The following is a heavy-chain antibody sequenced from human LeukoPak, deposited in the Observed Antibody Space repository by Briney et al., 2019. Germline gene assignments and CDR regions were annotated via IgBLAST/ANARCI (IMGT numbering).Heavy chain of an antibody. V-gene: IGHV4-34*01. CDR2: INHSGST. CDR3: ARATVTPDVGSLYYFVY. J-gene: IGHJ4*02. D-gene: IGHD4-17*01. CDR1: GGSFSGYY. Sequence: SETLSLTCAVYGGSFSGYYWSWIRQPPGKGLEWIGEINHSGSTNYNPSLKSRVTISVDTSKNQFSLKLSSVTAADTAVYYCARATVTPDVGSLYYFVYWGQGTLVTVSS.